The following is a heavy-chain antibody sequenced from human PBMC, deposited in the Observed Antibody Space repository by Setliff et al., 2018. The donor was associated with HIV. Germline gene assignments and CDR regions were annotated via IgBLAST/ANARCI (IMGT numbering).Heavy chain of an antibody. CDR1: GFTFTDSA. Sequence: SVKVSCKASGFTFTDSAVQWVRQTRGQRLEWIGWIVVGSGNTNYAQKFQDRVTITADDSTRTVYMELRSLRSEDTAVYYCASQRSYYGSGNYIPFDPWGQGTLVTVSS. CDR3: ASQRSYYGSGNYIPFDP. V-gene: IGHV1-58*01. J-gene: IGHJ5*02. D-gene: IGHD3-10*01. CDR2: IVVGSGNT.